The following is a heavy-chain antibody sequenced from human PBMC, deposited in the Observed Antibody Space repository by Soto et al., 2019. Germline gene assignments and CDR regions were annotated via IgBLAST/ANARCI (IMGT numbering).Heavy chain of an antibody. CDR3: GQTGLWVGESN. V-gene: IGHV4-34*01. CDR2: INHRGST. D-gene: IGHD3-10*01. CDR1: GGSFSGYY. J-gene: IGHJ4*02. Sequence: QVQLQQWGAGLLKPSETLSLTCAVYGGSFSGYYWRWIRPPPGKGLEWIGEINHRGSTNYNPSLKSRGTIAGDTAKNQGALKLSSVTAADTAGYYWGQTGLWVGESNWGQGTLVTVSS.